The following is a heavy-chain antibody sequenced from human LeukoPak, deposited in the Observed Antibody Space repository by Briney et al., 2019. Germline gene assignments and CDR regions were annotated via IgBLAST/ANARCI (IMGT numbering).Heavy chain of an antibody. D-gene: IGHD3-10*01. CDR1: GGSISSYY. CDR2: IYTSGST. CDR3: ARGSELLWFGEPPPKGFDY. J-gene: IGHJ4*02. V-gene: IGHV4-4*07. Sequence: PSETLSLTCTVSGGSISSYYWSWIRQPAGKGLEWIGRIYTSGSTNYNPSLKSRVTISVDTSKNQFSLKLSSVTAADTAVYYCARGSELLWFGEPPPKGFDYWGQGTLVTVSS.